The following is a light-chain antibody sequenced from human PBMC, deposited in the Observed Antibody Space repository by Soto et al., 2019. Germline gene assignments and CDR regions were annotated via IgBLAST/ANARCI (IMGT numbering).Light chain of an antibody. CDR2: AAT. V-gene: IGKV1-9*01. J-gene: IGKJ1*01. CDR1: PGVCRS. CDR3: EQCNPYPS. Sequence: QLTMSPPSVSASVGNRATITCPASPGVCRSLALYPEKPGHAPKLLIYAATTLQSGVPSRFSGSGSGTDFTLTIISLQPDDIATYYAEQCNPYPSFGQGSKV.